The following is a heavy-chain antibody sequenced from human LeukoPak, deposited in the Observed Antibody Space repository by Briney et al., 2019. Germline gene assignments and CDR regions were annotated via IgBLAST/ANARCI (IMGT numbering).Heavy chain of an antibody. V-gene: IGHV4-4*02. CDR3: SGESGAFCPFGY. CDR2: VSLAGQT. J-gene: IGHJ4*02. Sequence: SVTVSLICDLSGRPISKTHWLSSARHPPGHGLDWIEEVSLAGQTNYNPSLNGRVTMSLDESSNQLSLKLTSVTAADTAIYYCSGESGAFCPFGYWGQGTLVIVPS. D-gene: IGHD1-26*01. CDR1: GRPISKTHW.